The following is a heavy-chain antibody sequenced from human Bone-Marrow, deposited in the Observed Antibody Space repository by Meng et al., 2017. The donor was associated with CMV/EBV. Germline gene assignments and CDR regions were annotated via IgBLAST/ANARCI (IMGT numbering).Heavy chain of an antibody. V-gene: IGHV1-2*02. J-gene: IGHJ4*02. CDR2: INPNSGGT. CDR1: GYTFTGYY. D-gene: IGHD2-2*01. Sequence: ASVKVSCKASGYTFTGYYMHWVRQAPGQGLEWMGWINPNSGGTNYAQKFQGRVTMTRDTSIITAYMELSRLRYDDTAVYYCARELWDLGNCSSTSCLGGTGVDYWGQGTLVTVPS. CDR3: ARELWDLGNCSSTSCLGGTGVDY.